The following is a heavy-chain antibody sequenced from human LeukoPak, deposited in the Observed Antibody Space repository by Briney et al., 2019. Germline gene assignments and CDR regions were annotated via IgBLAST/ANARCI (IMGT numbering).Heavy chain of an antibody. Sequence: GGSLRLSCAASGFTLSSYWMSSVRQAPGKGLEWVANIKQDGSEKYYVDSVKGRFTISRDNAKNSLYLQMNSLRAEDTAVYYCANHDYGDFLDYWGQGTLVTVSS. CDR2: IKQDGSEK. CDR3: ANHDYGDFLDY. D-gene: IGHD4-17*01. CDR1: GFTLSSYW. J-gene: IGHJ4*02. V-gene: IGHV3-7*03.